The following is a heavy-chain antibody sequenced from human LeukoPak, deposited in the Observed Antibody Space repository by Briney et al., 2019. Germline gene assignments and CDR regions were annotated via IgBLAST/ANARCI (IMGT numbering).Heavy chain of an antibody. CDR3: ARTYCSGGSCYVGSDY. D-gene: IGHD2-15*01. CDR1: GFTFSSYS. V-gene: IGHV3-48*01. Sequence: PGGPLRLSCAASGFTFSSYSMNWVRQAPGKGLAWVSYISSSSSTIYYAASVKGRFTISRDNAKNSLYLQINSLRAEDTAVYYCARTYCSGGSCYVGSDYWGQGTLVTVSS. J-gene: IGHJ4*02. CDR2: ISSSSSTI.